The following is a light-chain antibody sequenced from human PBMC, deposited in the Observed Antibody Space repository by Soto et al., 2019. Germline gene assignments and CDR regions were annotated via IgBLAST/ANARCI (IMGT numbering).Light chain of an antibody. CDR3: QQANSFPHT. CDR1: QNINRW. Sequence: DIQMTQSPSSVSASVGDRVIITCRASQNINRWLAWYQQKRGKAPQLLIYATSTLHSGVPSRFSGSGSGTDFTLTVSSLQPEDFATYYCQQANSFPHTLGGGTRVEIK. V-gene: IGKV1-12*01. J-gene: IGKJ4*01. CDR2: ATS.